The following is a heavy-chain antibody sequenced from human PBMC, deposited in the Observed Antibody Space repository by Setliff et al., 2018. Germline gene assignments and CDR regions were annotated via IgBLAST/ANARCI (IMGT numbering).Heavy chain of an antibody. V-gene: IGHV3-7*01. CDR1: GFTFSSYW. J-gene: IGHJ4*02. CDR3: AREPTVTTLDY. Sequence: GGSLRLSCAASGFTFSSYWMSWVRQAPGKGLEWVANIKQDGSEKYHADSVKGRFTISRDNAKNSLYLQMTSLRAEDTAVYYCAREPTVTTLDYWGQGTLVTVSS. D-gene: IGHD4-4*01. CDR2: IKQDGSEK.